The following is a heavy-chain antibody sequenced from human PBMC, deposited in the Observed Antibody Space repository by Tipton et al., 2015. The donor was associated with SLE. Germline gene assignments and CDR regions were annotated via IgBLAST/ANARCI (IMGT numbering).Heavy chain of an antibody. J-gene: IGHJ4*02. CDR1: GGSISSYY. D-gene: IGHD4-17*01. CDR2: IYYSGST. V-gene: IGHV4-59*01. CDR3: ARGGRGYGDYEFDY. Sequence: TLSLTCTVSGGSISSYYWSWIRQPAGKGLEWIGYIYYSGSTNYNPSLKSRVTISVDTSKNQFSLKLSSVTAADTAVYYCARGGRGYGDYEFDYWGQGTLVTVSS.